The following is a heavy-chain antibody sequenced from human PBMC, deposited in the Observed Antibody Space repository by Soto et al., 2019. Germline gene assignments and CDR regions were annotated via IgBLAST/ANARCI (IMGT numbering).Heavy chain of an antibody. D-gene: IGHD3-9*01. CDR1: GDSFTSYW. CDR3: ARRPRLTAPFDY. V-gene: IGHV5-51*01. CDR2: TYPGDSDT. J-gene: IGHJ4*02. Sequence: PGESLKISCKGSGDSFTSYWIGWVRQMPGKGLERMGITYPGDSDTRYSPSFQGQVTISVDKSISTAYLQWSSLKASDTAMYYCARRPRLTAPFDYWGQGTLVTVSS.